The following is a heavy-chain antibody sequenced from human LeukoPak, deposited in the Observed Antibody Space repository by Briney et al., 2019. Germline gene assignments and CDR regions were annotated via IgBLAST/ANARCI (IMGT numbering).Heavy chain of an antibody. Sequence: GGSLRLSCAASEFTFSDYYMSWIRQAPGKGLEWVSDISSSGSTIYYADSVKGRFTISRDNAKNSLYLQMNSLRAEDTAVYYCARGLYCGGDCYSGSLDYWGQGILVTVSS. CDR3: ARGLYCGGDCYSGSLDY. V-gene: IGHV3-11*01. D-gene: IGHD2-21*02. CDR1: EFTFSDYY. J-gene: IGHJ4*02. CDR2: ISSSGSTI.